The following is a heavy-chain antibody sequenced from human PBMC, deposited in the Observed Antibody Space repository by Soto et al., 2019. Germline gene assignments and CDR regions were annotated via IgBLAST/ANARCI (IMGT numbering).Heavy chain of an antibody. D-gene: IGHD6-19*01. CDR1: GFTFSSYA. CDR2: ISYDGSNK. J-gene: IGHJ6*02. V-gene: IGHV3-30*01. Sequence: GGSLRLSCAASGFTFSSYAMHWVRQAPGKGLEWVAVISYDGSNKYYADSVKGRFTISRDNSKNTLYLQMNSLRAEDTAVYYCARGGIAVAGKIYYYYGMDVWGQGTTVTVSS. CDR3: ARGGIAVAGKIYYYYGMDV.